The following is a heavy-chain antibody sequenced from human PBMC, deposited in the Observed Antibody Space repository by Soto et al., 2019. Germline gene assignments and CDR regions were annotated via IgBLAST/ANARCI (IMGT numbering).Heavy chain of an antibody. V-gene: IGHV3-30*18. J-gene: IGHJ4*02. CDR2: ISYDGSNK. D-gene: IGHD4-17*01. CDR1: GFTFSSYG. CDR3: AKSGTRATVTTCDY. Sequence: QVQLVESGGGVVQPGRSLRLSCAASGFTFSSYGMHWVRQAPGKGLEWVALISYDGSNKYHADSVKGRFTISRDNSKNTLYLQMNRLRAEDTAVYYCAKSGTRATVTTCDYWGQGTLVTVSS.